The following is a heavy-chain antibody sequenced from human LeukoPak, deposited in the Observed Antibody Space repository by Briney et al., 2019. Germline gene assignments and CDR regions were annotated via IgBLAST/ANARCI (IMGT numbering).Heavy chain of an antibody. V-gene: IGHV3-30*03. Sequence: GGSLRLSCAASRFTFSIFGMHWVRQAPGKGLEWIAVISSNGTNKYYADSVRGRFTISRDNSKDTLYLQMSSLRIEDTAIYYCRAATRYLDYYYDYWGQGTLVTVSS. CDR3: RAATRYLDYYYDY. CDR1: RFTFSIFG. D-gene: IGHD3-22*01. CDR2: ISSNGTNK. J-gene: IGHJ4*02.